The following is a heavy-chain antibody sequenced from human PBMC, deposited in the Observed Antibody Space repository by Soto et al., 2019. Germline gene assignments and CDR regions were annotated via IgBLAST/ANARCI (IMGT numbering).Heavy chain of an antibody. D-gene: IGHD2-15*01. CDR3: ARLGYCSGGSCSSAMGYYYYGMDV. J-gene: IGHJ6*02. CDR1: GYSFTSYW. CDR2: IYPGDSDT. Sequence: GESLKISCKGSGYSFTSYWIGWVRQMPGKGLEWMGIIYPGDSDTRYSPSFQGQVTISADKSISTAYLQWSSLKASDTDMYYCARLGYCSGGSCSSAMGYYYYGMDVWGQGTTVTVSS. V-gene: IGHV5-51*01.